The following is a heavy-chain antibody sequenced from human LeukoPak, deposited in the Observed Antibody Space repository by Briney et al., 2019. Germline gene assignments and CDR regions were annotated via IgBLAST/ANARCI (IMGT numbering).Heavy chain of an antibody. V-gene: IGHV3-23*01. CDR1: GFTFSSYA. Sequence: GGSLRLSCAASGFTFSSYAMSWVRQAPGKGLEWVSAISGSGGSIYYADSVKGRFTISRDNSKNTLYLQMNSLRAEDTAVYYCAKQVLGDYAFFDYWGQGTLVTVSS. D-gene: IGHD4-17*01. CDR2: ISGSGGSI. J-gene: IGHJ4*02. CDR3: AKQVLGDYAFFDY.